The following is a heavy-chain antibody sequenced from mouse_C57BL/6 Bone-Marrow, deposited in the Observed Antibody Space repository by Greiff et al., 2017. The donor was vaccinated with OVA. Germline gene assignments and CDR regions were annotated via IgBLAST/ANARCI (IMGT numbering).Heavy chain of an antibody. V-gene: IGHV1-5*01. Sequence: EVQLQESGTVLARPGASVKMSCKTSGYTFTSYWMHWVKQRPGQGLEWIGAIYPGNSDTSYNQKFKGKAYMELSSLTNEDSAVYYCTRDDYDAMDYWGQGTSVTVSS. CDR2: IYPGNSDT. J-gene: IGHJ4*01. CDR3: TRDDYDAMDY. CDR1: GYTFTSYW.